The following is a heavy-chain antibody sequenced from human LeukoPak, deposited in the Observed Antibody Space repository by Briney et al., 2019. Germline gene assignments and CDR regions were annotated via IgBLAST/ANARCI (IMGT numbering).Heavy chain of an antibody. CDR1: SDSITNYY. D-gene: IGHD3-22*01. Sequence: PSETLSLTCTVSSDSITNYYWSWIRQPAGKGLEWIGRIYNSGSTNYNPSLKSRVTMSVDTSKSQLSLKLSSVTAADTAVYYCARDRNYFQSSGWTHFDYWGQGTLVTVSS. CDR3: ARDRNYFQSSGWTHFDY. J-gene: IGHJ4*02. CDR2: IYNSGST. V-gene: IGHV4-4*07.